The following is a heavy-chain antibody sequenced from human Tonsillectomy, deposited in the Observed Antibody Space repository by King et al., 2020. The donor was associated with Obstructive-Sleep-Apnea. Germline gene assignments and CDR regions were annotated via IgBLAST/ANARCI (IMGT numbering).Heavy chain of an antibody. J-gene: IGHJ3*02. CDR2: IYYSGST. CDR1: GGSISSGGYY. CDR3: ARDQDSSGYYSGAFDI. D-gene: IGHD3-22*01. Sequence: LQLQESGPGLVKPSQTLSLNCTVSGGSISSGGYYWSWIRQHPGKGLEWIGYIYYSGSTYYNPSLKSRVTISVDTSKNQFSLKLRSVTAADTAVYYCARDQDSSGYYSGAFDIWGQGTMVTVSS. V-gene: IGHV4-31*03.